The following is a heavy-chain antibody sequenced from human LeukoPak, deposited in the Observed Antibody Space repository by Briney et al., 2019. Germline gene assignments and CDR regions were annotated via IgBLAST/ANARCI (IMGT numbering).Heavy chain of an antibody. V-gene: IGHV5-51*01. Sequence: GESLKISCKGYGYSFTTYWIGWVRQMPGRGLEWMGIIYPGDSDTRYSPSFQGQVTISADKSISTAYLQWSSLKASDTAMYYCARARYCSGGTCYPDYWGQGTLVTVSS. J-gene: IGHJ4*02. CDR2: IYPGDSDT. CDR1: GYSFTTYW. D-gene: IGHD2-15*01. CDR3: ARARYCSGGTCYPDY.